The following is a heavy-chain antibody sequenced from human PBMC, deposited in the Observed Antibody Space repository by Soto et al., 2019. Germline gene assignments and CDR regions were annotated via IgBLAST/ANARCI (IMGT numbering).Heavy chain of an antibody. Sequence: QVQLHQWGAGLLKPSETLSLTCAVYGGSFTNYYWGWIRQPPGKGLEWIGEINHSGSTTYNPSLTSRVTISIDTSNNHFSLKLPSLTAADTAVYYWARGYYPPWYWGQGTLVTVSS. D-gene: IGHD3-22*01. V-gene: IGHV4-34*01. CDR2: INHSGST. CDR3: ARGYYPPWY. CDR1: GGSFTNYY. J-gene: IGHJ4*02.